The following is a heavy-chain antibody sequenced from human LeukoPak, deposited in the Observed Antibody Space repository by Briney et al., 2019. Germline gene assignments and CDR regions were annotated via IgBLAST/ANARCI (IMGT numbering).Heavy chain of an antibody. CDR3: ARYNYVDIATIAVD. CDR2: MNPNSGNT. V-gene: IGHV1-8*01. J-gene: IGHJ4*01. D-gene: IGHD5-24*01. CDR1: GYTFTSYD. Sequence: ASVKVSCKASGYTFTSYDINWVRHATGQGLEWMGWMNPNSGNTGYAQKSQGRVTMTRDTSISTAYMELSKLRSDDTAVYYCARYNYVDIATIAVDWNQGTLVTVPS.